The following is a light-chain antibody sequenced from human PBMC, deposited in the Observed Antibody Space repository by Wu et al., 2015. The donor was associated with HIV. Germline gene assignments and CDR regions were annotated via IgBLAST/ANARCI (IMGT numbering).Light chain of an antibody. CDR1: QSVSSY. J-gene: IGKJ4*01. V-gene: IGKV3-11*01. CDR3: QQRRSWPLT. Sequence: EIVMTQSPATLSVSPGERATLSCRASQSVSSYLAWYRQKPGQAPRLLIYDASNRATGIPARFSGSGSGTDFTLTISSLEPEDFAIYYCQQRRSWPLTFGGGTKVEIK. CDR2: DAS.